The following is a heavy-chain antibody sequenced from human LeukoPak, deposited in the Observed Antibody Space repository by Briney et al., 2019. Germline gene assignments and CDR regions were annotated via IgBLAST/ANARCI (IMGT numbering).Heavy chain of an antibody. CDR3: ARNNPMDV. Sequence: PGGALRLSCAASGFTLSSNWMTWVRQVPGRGPACVAIVTPDGSETYSLAYLPARFTISKDHAKYSLYLQMHSLRPEDTALYHCARNNPMDVWGHGTTVTVSS. V-gene: IGHV3-7*03. J-gene: IGHJ6*02. CDR2: VTPDGSET. CDR1: GFTLSSNW.